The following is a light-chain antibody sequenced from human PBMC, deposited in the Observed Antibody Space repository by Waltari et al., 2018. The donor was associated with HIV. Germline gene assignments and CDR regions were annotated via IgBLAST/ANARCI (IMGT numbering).Light chain of an antibody. V-gene: IGLV1-51*01. J-gene: IGLJ3*02. CDR2: DNN. CDR3: QSYDSSLSAWV. CDR1: SSNIGNNY. Sequence: QSVLTQPPSVSAAPGQKVTISCSGSSSNIGNNYVSWYQQLPGTAPKLLIYDNNKRPSGIPDRFSGSKSGTSASLAITWLQAEDEADYYCQSYDSSLSAWVFGGGTKLTVL.